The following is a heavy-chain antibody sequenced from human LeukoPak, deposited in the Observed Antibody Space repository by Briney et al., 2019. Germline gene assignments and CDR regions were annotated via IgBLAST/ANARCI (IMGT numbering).Heavy chain of an antibody. V-gene: IGHV3-74*01. CDR3: ARGMLGSGYHVFDY. CDR2: INHDGSST. CDR1: GSTLSRNW. D-gene: IGHD3-22*01. J-gene: IGHJ4*02. Sequence: PGGSLRLSCAASGSTLSRNWMHWVRQVPGKGLVWVARINHDGSSTDYADSVKGRFTISRDNAKNTLYLQMNSLRAEDTAVYYCARGMLGSGYHVFDYWGQGTLVTVSS.